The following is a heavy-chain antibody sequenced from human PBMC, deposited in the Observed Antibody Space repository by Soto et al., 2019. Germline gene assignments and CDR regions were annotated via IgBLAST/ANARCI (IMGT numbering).Heavy chain of an antibody. CDR1: GYKFTSSS. V-gene: IGHV5-51*01. CDR2: IFPSDSDT. Sequence: PGESLKISCRTSGYKFTSSSIAWVRQMPGKGLEWMGIIFPSDSDTRYSPSFQGQVTISADRSTSTVFLQWASLKASDTAVYFCARKDKSGYFNWFDPWGHGTLVTTSS. J-gene: IGHJ5*02. CDR3: ARKDKSGYFNWFDP. D-gene: IGHD3-22*01.